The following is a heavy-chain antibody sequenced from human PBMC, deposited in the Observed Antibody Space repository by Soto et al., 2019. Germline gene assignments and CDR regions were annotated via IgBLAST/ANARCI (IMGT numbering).Heavy chain of an antibody. CDR1: WFTFRSSW. V-gene: IGHV3-74*01. CDR2: INNDVIIT. J-gene: IGHJ4*02. Sequence: GGALRLSCAASWFTFRSSWMHWVRQAPGNGLFCVSRINNDVIITXXADSVKGXXTSSIDNAKNXLYLQXNRLRAEDTAVYYCASVDYWGQGTLVTVSS. CDR3: ASVDY.